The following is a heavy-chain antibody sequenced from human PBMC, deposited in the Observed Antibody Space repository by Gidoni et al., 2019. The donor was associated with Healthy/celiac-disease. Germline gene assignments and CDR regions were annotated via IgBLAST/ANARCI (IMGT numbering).Heavy chain of an antibody. CDR1: GFTFSSYS. CDR2: ISSSSSYI. CDR3: ARLSGVAGREVLGMDV. D-gene: IGHD6-19*01. J-gene: IGHJ6*02. Sequence: EVQLVESGGGLVKPGGSLRLSCAASGFTFSSYSMNWVRQAPGKGLEWVSSISSSSSYIYYADSVKGRFTISRDNAKNSLYLQMNSLRAEDTAVYYCARLSGVAGREVLGMDVWGQGTTVTVSS. V-gene: IGHV3-21*01.